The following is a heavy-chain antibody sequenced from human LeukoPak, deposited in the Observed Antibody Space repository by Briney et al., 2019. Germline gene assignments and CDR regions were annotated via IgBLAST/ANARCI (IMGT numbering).Heavy chain of an antibody. CDR1: GGPISSYN. D-gene: IGHD3-3*01. CDR3: ARVGRVFTIFGVARGYFDY. J-gene: IGHJ4*02. Sequence: PSETLSLTCTVPGGPISSYNWSWIRQPAGKGLEWIGRIYTSGSTNYNPSLKSRVTISVDTSKNQFSLKLSSVTAADTAVYYCARVGRVFTIFGVARGYFDYWGQGTLVTVSS. CDR2: IYTSGST. V-gene: IGHV4-4*07.